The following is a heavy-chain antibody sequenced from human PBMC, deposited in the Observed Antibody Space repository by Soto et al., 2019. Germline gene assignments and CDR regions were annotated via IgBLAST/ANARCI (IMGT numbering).Heavy chain of an antibody. V-gene: IGHV1-69*12. D-gene: IGHD1-26*01. J-gene: IGHJ4*02. CDR3: AGDRNQIVGATTVFDY. Sequence: QVQLVQSGAEVKKPGSSVKVSCKASGGTFSSYAISWVRQAPGQGLEWMGGIIPIFGTANYAQKFQGRVTITADESTSKAYMERSSMRSEDTAVYYCAGDRNQIVGATTVFDYWGQGTLVTVSS. CDR2: IIPIFGTA. CDR1: GGTFSSYA.